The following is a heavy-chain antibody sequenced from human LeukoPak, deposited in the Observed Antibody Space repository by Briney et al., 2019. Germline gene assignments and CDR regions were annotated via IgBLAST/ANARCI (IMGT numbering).Heavy chain of an antibody. Sequence: GGSLRLSCAASGFTFSSYSMNWVRQAPGKGLEWVSSISSSSSYIYYADSVKGRFTISRDNAKNSLYLQMNNLRAEDTAVYYCARASVVVVAAALDYWGQGTLVTVSS. CDR3: ARASVVVVAAALDY. D-gene: IGHD2-15*01. CDR2: ISSSSSYI. CDR1: GFTFSSYS. V-gene: IGHV3-21*01. J-gene: IGHJ4*02.